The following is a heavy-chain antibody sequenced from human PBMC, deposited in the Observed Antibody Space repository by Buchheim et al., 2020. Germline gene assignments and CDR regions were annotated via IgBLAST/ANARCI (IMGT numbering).Heavy chain of an antibody. J-gene: IGHJ4*02. CDR2: IRSKANSYAT. CDR1: GFTFSGSA. V-gene: IGHV3-73*02. Sequence: EVQLVESGGGLVQPGGSLKLSCAASGFTFSGSAMHWVRQASGKGLEWVGRIRSKANSYATAYAASVKGRFTISRDDSKNPAYLQMNSLKTEDRAVYYCTRRGGASTMIVEDVTNDYWGQGTL. CDR3: TRRGGASTMIVEDVTNDY. D-gene: IGHD3-22*01.